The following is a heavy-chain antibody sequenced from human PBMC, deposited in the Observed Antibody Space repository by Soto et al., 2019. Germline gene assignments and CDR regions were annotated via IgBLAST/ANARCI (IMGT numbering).Heavy chain of an antibody. J-gene: IGHJ3*02. V-gene: IGHV3-23*01. CDR3: AKDKGYSSGDVFDI. Sequence: EVQLLESGGGLVQPGGSLRLSCAASGFTFSTYAMSWVRQAPGKGLEWVSGISGSAYYADAVKGRFTISRDNSKNTLYLQMNSLRAEDTAMYYCAKDKGYSSGDVFDIWGQGTMVTGSS. CDR2: ISGSA. D-gene: IGHD5-18*01. CDR1: GFTFSTYA.